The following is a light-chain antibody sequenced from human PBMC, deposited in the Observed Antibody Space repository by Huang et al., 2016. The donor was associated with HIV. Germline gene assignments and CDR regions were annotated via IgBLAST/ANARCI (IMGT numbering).Light chain of an antibody. Sequence: EIVMTQSPATLSVSHGERATLSCRASQSVSSNLAWYQQKPGQAPRLLIYGASTRATGIPARFSGSGSGTEFTLTISSLQSEDFAVYYCQQYNNWLWTFGQGTKVEIK. J-gene: IGKJ1*01. V-gene: IGKV3-15*01. CDR1: QSVSSN. CDR2: GAS. CDR3: QQYNNWLWT.